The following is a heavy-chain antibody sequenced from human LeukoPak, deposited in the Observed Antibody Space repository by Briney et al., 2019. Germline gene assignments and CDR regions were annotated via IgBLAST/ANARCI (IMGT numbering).Heavy chain of an antibody. J-gene: IGHJ3*02. Sequence: SETLSLTCTVSGGSISSYYWSWIRQPPGKGLEWIGYIYYSGSTNYNPSLKSRVTISVDTSKNQFSLKLSSVTAADTAVYYCARVGLLWFGELSGAFDIWGQGTMVTVSS. D-gene: IGHD3-10*01. CDR2: IYYSGST. CDR3: ARVGLLWFGELSGAFDI. CDR1: GGSISSYY. V-gene: IGHV4-59*01.